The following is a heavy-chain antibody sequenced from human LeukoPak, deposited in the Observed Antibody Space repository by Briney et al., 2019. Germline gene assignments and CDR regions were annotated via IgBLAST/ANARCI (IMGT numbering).Heavy chain of an antibody. CDR2: IRSKANNYAT. J-gene: IGHJ4*02. Sequence: PGGSLRLSCAASGFTFSGSAIHWVRQASGKGLEWVGRIRSKANNYATAYAASVKSRFTVSRDDSKNTAYLQMNSLKTEDTAVYYCSRQVDTTMGFYWGQGTLVTVSS. CDR1: GFTFSGSA. D-gene: IGHD5-18*01. V-gene: IGHV3-73*01. CDR3: SRQVDTTMGFY.